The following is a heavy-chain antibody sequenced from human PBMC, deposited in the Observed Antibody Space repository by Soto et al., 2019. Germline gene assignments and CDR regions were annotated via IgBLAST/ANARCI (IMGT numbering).Heavy chain of an antibody. J-gene: IGHJ4*02. Sequence: QVQLVRSGAEVKKPGSSVKVSCKASGGTFSSYTISWVRQAPGQGLEWMGRIIPILGIANYAQKFQGRVTITADKSTSTAYMELSSLRSEDTAVYYCARVVAGSYFDYWGQGTLVTVSS. CDR3: ARVVAGSYFDY. V-gene: IGHV1-69*02. D-gene: IGHD2-15*01. CDR2: IIPILGIA. CDR1: GGTFSSYT.